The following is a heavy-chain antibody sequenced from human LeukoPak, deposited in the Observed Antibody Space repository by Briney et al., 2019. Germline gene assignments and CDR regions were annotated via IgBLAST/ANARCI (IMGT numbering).Heavy chain of an antibody. D-gene: IGHD3-16*01. V-gene: IGHV1-8*01. CDR3: ARVFETLSSFDY. Sequence: ASVKVSCKASGYTFTSYDINWVRQATGQGLEWMGWMNPNSGDTGYAQNFQGRVTMTTDTSTSTAYMELRSLRSDDTAVYYCARVFETLSSFDYWGQGTLVTVSS. CDR2: MNPNSGDT. J-gene: IGHJ4*02. CDR1: GYTFTSYD.